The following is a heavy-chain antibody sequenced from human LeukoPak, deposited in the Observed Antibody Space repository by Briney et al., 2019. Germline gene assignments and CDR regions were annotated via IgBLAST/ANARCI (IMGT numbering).Heavy chain of an antibody. D-gene: IGHD3-22*01. Sequence: PGGSLRLSCAASGLTVGFKCMSWVRQAPGKGLEWVSIIYSGGSSYYADSVKGRFTVSRDTSKNTLYLQMNSLRAEDTAVYYCAKEAYYFDGSAYYSDYFDYWGQGTLVTVSS. CDR2: IYSGGSS. CDR1: GLTVGFKC. J-gene: IGHJ4*02. CDR3: AKEAYYFDGSAYYSDYFDY. V-gene: IGHV3-66*01.